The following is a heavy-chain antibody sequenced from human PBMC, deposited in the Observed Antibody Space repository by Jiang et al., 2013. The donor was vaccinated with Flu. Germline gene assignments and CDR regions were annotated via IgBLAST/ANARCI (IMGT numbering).Heavy chain of an antibody. CDR1: GGTFSSYA. Sequence: GAEVKKPGSSVKVSCKTSGGTFSSYAFSWVRQAPGHGLEWMGMVVPMTSTTNHAQNLQGRVSITADDSTSTAYMELSSLKSEDTATYYCAISSTPLMVYALNKEGLDVWGQGTTVTVTS. J-gene: IGHJ6*02. D-gene: IGHD2-8*01. CDR3: AISSTPLMVYALNKEGLDV. V-gene: IGHV1-69*11. CDR2: VVPMTSTT.